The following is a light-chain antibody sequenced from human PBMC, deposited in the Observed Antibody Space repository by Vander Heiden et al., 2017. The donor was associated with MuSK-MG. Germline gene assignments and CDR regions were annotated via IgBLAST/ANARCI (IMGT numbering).Light chain of an antibody. J-gene: IGLJ2*01. CDR2: EGS. V-gene: IGLV2-23*01. CDR3: CSYAGSSTHVV. Sequence: QSALTQPASDSGSPEQTITISCTGPSSDVGSYYLVSWYQQHPGKAPKLMIYEGSKRPSGGSNRFSGSKSGNTASLTISGLQAEDEAEYYCCSYAGSSTHVVFGGGTKLTVL. CDR1: SSDVGSYYL.